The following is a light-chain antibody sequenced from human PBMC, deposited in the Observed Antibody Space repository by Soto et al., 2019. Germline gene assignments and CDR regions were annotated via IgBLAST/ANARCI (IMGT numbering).Light chain of an antibody. Sequence: DIQMTQSPSSLSASVGDRVTITCRASQGIRHYVAWYQQKPGKVPKLLIYEASNLQSGVPSRFRGGGSGTEFTLTISSLQPEDVATYYFQNFDSGPQTFGQGTKVEIK. CDR2: EAS. J-gene: IGKJ1*01. CDR3: QNFDSGPQT. V-gene: IGKV1-27*01. CDR1: QGIRHY.